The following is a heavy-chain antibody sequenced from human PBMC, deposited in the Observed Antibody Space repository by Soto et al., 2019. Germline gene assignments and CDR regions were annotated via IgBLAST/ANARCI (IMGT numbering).Heavy chain of an antibody. CDR1: GFTFSSYA. CDR3: ASSFTVPAAIGY. D-gene: IGHD2-2*02. CDR2: ISGSGGST. J-gene: IGHJ4*02. V-gene: IGHV3-23*01. Sequence: GGSLRLSCAASGFTFSSYAMSWVRQAPGKGLEWVSAISGSGGSTYYADSVKGRFTISRDNSKNTLYLQMNSLRSEDTAVYYCASSFTVPAAIGYWGQGTLVTVSS.